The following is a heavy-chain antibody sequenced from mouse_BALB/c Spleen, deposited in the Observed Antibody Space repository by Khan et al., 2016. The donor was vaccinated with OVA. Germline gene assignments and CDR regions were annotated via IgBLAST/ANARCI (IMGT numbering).Heavy chain of an antibody. J-gene: IGHJ3*01. V-gene: IGHV3-6*02. CDR1: GYSITSGYF. D-gene: IGHD3-1*01. Sequence: EVQLQESGPGLVKPSQSLSLTCSVTGYSITSGYFWNWIRQFPGNKLEWMGYIRCDGNSNYNPSLQNRISITRDTSKNQFFLKLNSVTPEDTATYYCARGGSSGPAWFAYWGQGTLVTVSA. CDR3: ARGGSSGPAWFAY. CDR2: IRCDGNS.